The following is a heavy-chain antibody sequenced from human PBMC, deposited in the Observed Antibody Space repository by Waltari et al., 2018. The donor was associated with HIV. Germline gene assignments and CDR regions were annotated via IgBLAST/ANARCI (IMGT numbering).Heavy chain of an antibody. J-gene: IGHJ6*02. V-gene: IGHV3-74*01. D-gene: IGHD3-16*01. CDR3: TRDGGGHPFVGYGMDV. CDR2: INNDGSST. Sequence: EVQLVESGGVLVQPGGSLRLSCAASGFTFRTYWMHWVRQGPGKGLVWVSGINNDGSSTSYADSVKGRFTISRDNAKNTLFLQMNSLRVEDTAVYYCTRDGGGHPFVGYGMDVWGQGTTVTVSS. CDR1: GFTFRTYW.